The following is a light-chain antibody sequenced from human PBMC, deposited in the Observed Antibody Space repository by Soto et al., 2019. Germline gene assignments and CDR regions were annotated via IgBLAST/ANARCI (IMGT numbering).Light chain of an antibody. V-gene: IGKV1-39*01. CDR1: QNIGTS. CDR3: QQSSFTGYT. Sequence: DIQMTQSPSSLSASVGDRVTITCRASQNIGTSLNWYQQRPGKAPQVLIYAASSLQSGVSSRFRGSGSGTNITLTVSSLQPEDFAIYYCQQSSFTGYTFGQGTNLDIK. CDR2: AAS. J-gene: IGKJ2*01.